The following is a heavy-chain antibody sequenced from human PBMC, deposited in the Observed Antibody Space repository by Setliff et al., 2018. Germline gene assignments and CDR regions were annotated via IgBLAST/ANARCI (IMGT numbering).Heavy chain of an antibody. V-gene: IGHV1-2*02. Sequence: GASVKVSCKASGYSFTDYYMHWVRQVPGRGLEWMEWINPKSGGTRYAQKFQGRVTMTRDTSISTAYMELSSLRSDDTAVYYCARDGISWLMWFDPWGQGTLVTVSS. CDR1: GYSFTDYY. D-gene: IGHD3-16*01. CDR3: ARDGISWLMWFDP. J-gene: IGHJ5*02. CDR2: INPKSGGT.